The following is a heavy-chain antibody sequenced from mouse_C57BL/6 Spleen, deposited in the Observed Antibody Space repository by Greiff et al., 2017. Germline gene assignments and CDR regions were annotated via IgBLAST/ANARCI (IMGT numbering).Heavy chain of an antibody. CDR1: GFTFSDYY. D-gene: IGHD2-1*01. J-gene: IGHJ3*01. CDR3: ERCGNYGVD. V-gene: IGHV5-16*01. CDR2: INYDGSCT. Sequence: EVLLVESEGGLVQPGRSMKLSCTASGFTFSDYYMAWVRQAPEKGLEWVANINYDGSCTYYLDSWKSRFIISRDNAKNILYLQMSSLKSEDTATYYCERCGNYGVDWGQGTLVTVSA.